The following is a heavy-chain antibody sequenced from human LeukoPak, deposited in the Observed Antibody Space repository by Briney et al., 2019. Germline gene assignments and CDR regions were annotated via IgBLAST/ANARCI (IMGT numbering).Heavy chain of an antibody. D-gene: IGHD2-2*02. J-gene: IGHJ3*02. CDR3: GNDGGDCSGTSCYISDTFDI. V-gene: IGHV4-34*01. CDR1: GGSFSGYY. CDR2: INHSGST. Sequence: SETLSLTCAVYGGSFSGYYWSWIRQPPGKGLEWIGEINHSGSTNYNPSLKSRVTISVDTSKNQFSLKLSSVTAADTAVYYCGNDGGDCSGTSCYISDTFDIWGQGTLVTVSS.